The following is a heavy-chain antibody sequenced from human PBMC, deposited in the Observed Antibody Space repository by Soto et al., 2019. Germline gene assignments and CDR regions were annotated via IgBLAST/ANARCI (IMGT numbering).Heavy chain of an antibody. J-gene: IGHJ3*02. Sequence: PGGSLRLSCAASGFTFSSYGMHWVRQAPGKGLEWVPVISYDGSNKYYADSVKGRFTISRDNSKNTLYLQMNSLRAEDMAVYYCAKERDYVWGSYRSDAFDIWGQGAMVTVSS. D-gene: IGHD3-16*02. V-gene: IGHV3-30*18. CDR2: ISYDGSNK. CDR3: AKERDYVWGSYRSDAFDI. CDR1: GFTFSSYG.